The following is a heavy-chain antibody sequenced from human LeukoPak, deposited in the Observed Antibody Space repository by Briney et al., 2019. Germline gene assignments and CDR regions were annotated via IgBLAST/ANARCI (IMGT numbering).Heavy chain of an antibody. D-gene: IGHD3-10*01. CDR1: GYTFTSYY. V-gene: IGHV1-69*02. CDR3: ARHYYGSGSYSFPDAFDI. J-gene: IGHJ3*02. Sequence: ASVKVSCKASGYTFTSYYMHWVRQAPGQGLEWMGRIIPILGIANYAQKFQGRVTITADKSTSTAYMELSSLRSEDTAVYYCARHYYGSGSYSFPDAFDIWGQGTMVTVSS. CDR2: IIPILGIA.